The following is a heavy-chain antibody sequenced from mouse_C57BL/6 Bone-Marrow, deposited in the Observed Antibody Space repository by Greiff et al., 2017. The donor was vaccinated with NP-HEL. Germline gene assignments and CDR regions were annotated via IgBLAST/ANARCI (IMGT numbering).Heavy chain of an antibody. CDR1: GFTFSSYG. V-gene: IGHV5-6*01. J-gene: IGHJ4*01. D-gene: IGHD4-1*01. CDR2: ISSCGSYT. CDR3: ARHGLGRRGGYAMDY. Sequence: EVQVVESGGDLVKPGGSLKLSCAASGFTFSSYGMSWVRQTPDKRLEWVATISSCGSYTYYPDSVKGRFTISRDNAKNTRYLQMSSLRSEDTAMYYCARHGLGRRGGYAMDYWVKEPQAPSPQ.